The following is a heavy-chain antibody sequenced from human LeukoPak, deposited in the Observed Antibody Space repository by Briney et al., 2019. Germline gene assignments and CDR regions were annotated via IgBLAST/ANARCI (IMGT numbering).Heavy chain of an antibody. V-gene: IGHV1-3*01. CDR1: GYTFTSYA. J-gene: IGHJ3*02. CDR3: ARGPDCSSTSCYAGDAFDI. D-gene: IGHD2-2*01. Sequence: VASVEVSCKASGYTFTSYAMHWVRQAPGQRLEWMGWINAGNGNTKYSQKFQGRVTITRDTSASTAYMELSSLRSEDTAVYYCARGPDCSSTSCYAGDAFDIWGQGTMVTVSS. CDR2: INAGNGNT.